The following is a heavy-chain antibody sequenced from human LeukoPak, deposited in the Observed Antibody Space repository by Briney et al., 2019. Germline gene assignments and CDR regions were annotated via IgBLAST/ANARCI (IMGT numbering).Heavy chain of an antibody. V-gene: IGHV4-59*01. CDR2: IYYSGST. J-gene: IGHJ4*02. D-gene: IGHD6-13*01. Sequence: PSETLSLTCTVSGGSISSYYWSWIRQPPGKGLEWIGYIYYSGSTNYNPSLKSRVTISVDTSKNRFSLKLSSVTAADTAVYYCARGWSREQQLVDYFDYWGQGTLVTVSP. CDR3: ARGWSREQQLVDYFDY. CDR1: GGSISSYY.